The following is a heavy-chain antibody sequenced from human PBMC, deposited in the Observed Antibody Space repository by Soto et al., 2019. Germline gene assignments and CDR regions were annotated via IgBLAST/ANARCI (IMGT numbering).Heavy chain of an antibody. Sequence: VQLVESGGGLVQPGGSLRLSCAASGFTFSSYWMSWVRQAPGKGLEWVANIKQDGSEKYYVDSVKGRFTISRDNAKNSLYLQMNSLRAEDTAVYYCARDQEGTIFGVVSTFDYWGQGTLVTVSS. CDR2: IKQDGSEK. D-gene: IGHD3-3*01. CDR3: ARDQEGTIFGVVSTFDY. V-gene: IGHV3-7*01. J-gene: IGHJ4*02. CDR1: GFTFSSYW.